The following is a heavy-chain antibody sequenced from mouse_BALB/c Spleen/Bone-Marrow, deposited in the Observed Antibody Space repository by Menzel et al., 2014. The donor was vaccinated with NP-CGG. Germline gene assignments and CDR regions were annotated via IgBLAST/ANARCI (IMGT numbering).Heavy chain of an antibody. CDR3: AREATYAMDY. V-gene: IGHV14-3*02. CDR1: GSNIKDTY. D-gene: IGHD3-2*02. Sequence: VQLQQSGAELVKPGASVKLSCTASGSNIKDTYMHWVKQRPEQGLEWIGRIDPANGNTKSDPKFQGKATITADTSSNTAYLQLSSLTSEDTAVYYCAREATYAMDYWGQGTSVTVSS. CDR2: IDPANGNT. J-gene: IGHJ4*01.